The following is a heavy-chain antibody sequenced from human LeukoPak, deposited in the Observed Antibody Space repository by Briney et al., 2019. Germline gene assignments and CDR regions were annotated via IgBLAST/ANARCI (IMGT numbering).Heavy chain of an antibody. V-gene: IGHV4-38-2*01. Sequence: PSETLSLTCAVSGYSISNGYYWGWIRQPPGKGLEWIGNMYQGGSTFYNPSLKSRVTISVDTSKNQSSLKLNSVTAADTAVYYCARVGDGCKLYYFDYWGQGTLVTVSS. D-gene: IGHD5-24*01. CDR2: MYQGGST. J-gene: IGHJ4*02. CDR1: GYSISNGYY. CDR3: ARVGDGCKLYYFDY.